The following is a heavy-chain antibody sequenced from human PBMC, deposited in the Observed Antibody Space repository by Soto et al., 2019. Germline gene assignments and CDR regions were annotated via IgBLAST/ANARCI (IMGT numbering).Heavy chain of an antibody. CDR1: GFTFSRYA. CDR2: FSGPGGGT. V-gene: IGHV3-23*01. J-gene: IGHJ4*02. Sequence: VSLRLSCAASGFTFSRYAMSWVRQAPGKGLEWVSTFSGPGGGTYYADSVKGRFTISRDNAKNSLYLQMNSLRAEDTAVYYCARVVHHPSGSSCYFFDYWGQGTLVTVSS. D-gene: IGHD2-15*01. CDR3: ARVVHHPSGSSCYFFDY.